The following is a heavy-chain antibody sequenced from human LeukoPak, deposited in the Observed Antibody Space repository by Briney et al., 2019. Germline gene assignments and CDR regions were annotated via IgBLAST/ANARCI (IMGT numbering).Heavy chain of an antibody. CDR3: ARVGDYYAFDV. CDR2: ISSSSSYI. V-gene: IGHV3-21*01. CDR1: GFTFSSYS. D-gene: IGHD4-17*01. Sequence: GESLKISCAASGFTFSSYSMNWVRQAPGRGLEWVSSISSSSSYIYYADSVKGRFTISRDNAKNSLYLQMNSLRAEDTAVYYCARVGDYYAFDVWGQGTMVTVSS. J-gene: IGHJ3*01.